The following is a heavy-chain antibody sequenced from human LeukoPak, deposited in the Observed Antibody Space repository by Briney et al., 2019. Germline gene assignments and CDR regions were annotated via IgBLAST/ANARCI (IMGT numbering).Heavy chain of an antibody. CDR3: AREWGLESSGYYYAY. CDR2: ITPIFGTA. D-gene: IGHD3-22*01. Sequence: SVKVSCKASGGTFSRFTISWVRQAPGQGFEWMGGITPIFGTANLAQKFQGRVSITADESTSTAFMELSSLRSEDTAVYYCAREWGLESSGYYYAYWGQGTLVTVSS. V-gene: IGHV1-69*01. J-gene: IGHJ4*02. CDR1: GGTFSRFT.